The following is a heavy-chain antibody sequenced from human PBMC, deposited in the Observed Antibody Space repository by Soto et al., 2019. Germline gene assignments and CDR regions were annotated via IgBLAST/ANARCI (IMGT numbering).Heavy chain of an antibody. CDR1: GFTFSSYG. CDR3: ARGELEDAFDI. Sequence: QVQLVESGGGVVQPGRSLRLSCAASGFTFSSYGMHWVRQAPGKGLEWVAVIWYDGSNKYYADSVKGRFTISRDNSKNKLYLDMNSLIAEDTAVYYCARGELEDAFDIWGQGTMVTVSS. CDR2: IWYDGSNK. D-gene: IGHD1-26*01. J-gene: IGHJ3*02. V-gene: IGHV3-33*01.